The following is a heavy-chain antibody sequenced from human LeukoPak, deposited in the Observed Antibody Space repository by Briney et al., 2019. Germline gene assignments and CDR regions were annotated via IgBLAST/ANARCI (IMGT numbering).Heavy chain of an antibody. CDR2: LYSDGNT. J-gene: IGHJ4*02. CDR1: GFTVITND. Sequence: PGGSLRLSCAASGFTVITNDMTWVRQAPGKGLEWVSVLYSDGNTKYADSVQGRFTISRDNSKNTLYLEMNSLSPDDTAVYYCARGLRYFDPPDYWGQGKLVIVSS. D-gene: IGHD3-9*01. V-gene: IGHV3-53*01. CDR3: ARGLRYFDPPDY.